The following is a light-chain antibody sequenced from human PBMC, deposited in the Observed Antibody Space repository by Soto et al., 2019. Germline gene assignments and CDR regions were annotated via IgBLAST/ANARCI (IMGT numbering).Light chain of an antibody. J-gene: IGKJ1*01. CDR3: QQYKSYPRT. Sequence: DIQMTQSPSTLSASVGDRVTITCRASQSIIRWVAGYQHKPWKAPKLLIYKESSVESGVPSRCSGSGSGTEFNLPLSSLQPDDFATYYCQQYKSYPRTFGQGTKVEIK. CDR2: KES. V-gene: IGKV1-5*03. CDR1: QSIIRW.